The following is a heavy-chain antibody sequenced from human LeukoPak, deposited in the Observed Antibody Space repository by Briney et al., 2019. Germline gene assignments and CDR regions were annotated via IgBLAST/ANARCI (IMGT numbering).Heavy chain of an antibody. Sequence: GGSLRLSCVASGFTLRSYVMNWVRQTPGKGLEWVSSISGSGDSTFYADSVKGRFSISRDNSKNTLYLQMNSLRAEDTAVYYCAKPISNGLLGPNIWGQGTMVIVSS. J-gene: IGHJ3*02. CDR2: ISGSGDST. CDR3: AKPISNGLLGPNI. D-gene: IGHD3-9*01. CDR1: GFTLRSYV. V-gene: IGHV3-23*01.